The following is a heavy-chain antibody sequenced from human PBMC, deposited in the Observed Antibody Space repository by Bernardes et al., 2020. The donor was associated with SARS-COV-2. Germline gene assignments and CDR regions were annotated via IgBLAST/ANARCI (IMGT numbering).Heavy chain of an antibody. CDR2: IYPGDSDT. V-gene: IGHV5-51*01. Sequence: GEPLKISCKGSGYSFTSYWIGWVRQMPGKGLEWMGIIYPGDSDTRYSPSFQGQVTISADKSISTAYLQWSSLKASDTAMYYCARWAVVAATPGINYYYGMDVWAKGPRSPSP. CDR1: GYSFTSYW. J-gene: IGHJ6*02. D-gene: IGHD2-15*01. CDR3: ARWAVVAATPGINYYYGMDV.